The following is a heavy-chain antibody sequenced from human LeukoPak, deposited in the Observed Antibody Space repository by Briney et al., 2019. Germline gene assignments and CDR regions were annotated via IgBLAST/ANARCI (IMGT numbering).Heavy chain of an antibody. CDR1: GFTFSSYG. V-gene: IGHV3-33*06. Sequence: GGSLRLSCAASGFTFSSYGMHWVRQAPGKGLEWVAVIWYDGSNKYYADSVKGRFTISRDNSKNTLYLQMNSLRAEDTAVYYCAKLSINRVPYYFDYWGQGTLVTVSS. CDR3: AKLSINRVPYYFDY. J-gene: IGHJ4*02. D-gene: IGHD6-6*01. CDR2: IWYDGSNK.